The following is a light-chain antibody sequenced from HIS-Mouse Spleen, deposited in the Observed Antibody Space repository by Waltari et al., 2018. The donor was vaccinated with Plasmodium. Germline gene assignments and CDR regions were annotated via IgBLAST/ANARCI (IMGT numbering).Light chain of an antibody. V-gene: IGLV3-10*01. J-gene: IGLJ3*02. Sequence: SYELTQPPSVSVSPGQTARITCSGDALPKKYAYWYQQKSGQAPVLVIYEDSKRPSGIPGGFPGSSSGTMATVTISGAQVEDEADYYCYSTDSSGNHRVFGGGTKLTVL. CDR1: ALPKKY. CDR3: YSTDSSGNHRV. CDR2: EDS.